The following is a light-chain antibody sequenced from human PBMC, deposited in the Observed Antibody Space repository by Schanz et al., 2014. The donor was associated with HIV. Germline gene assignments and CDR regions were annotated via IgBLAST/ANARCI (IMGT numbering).Light chain of an antibody. CDR3: QSFDSSLNGVV. Sequence: QSVLAQPPSVSGAPGQRVTISCTGSSSNIGADFDVHWYQLLPGTAPKLLIFDNTNRPSGVPARFSGSKSASSASLAISGLQDEDEADYFCQSFDSSLNGVVFGGGTKLTVL. V-gene: IGLV1-40*01. CDR1: SSNIGADFD. J-gene: IGLJ3*02. CDR2: DNT.